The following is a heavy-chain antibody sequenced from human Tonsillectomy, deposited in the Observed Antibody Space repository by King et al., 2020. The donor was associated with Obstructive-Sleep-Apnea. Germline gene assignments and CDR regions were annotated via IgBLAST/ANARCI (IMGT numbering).Heavy chain of an antibody. CDR2: IYHSGST. Sequence: VQMQESGPGLVKPSETLSLTCTVSGYSISSGYYWGWIRQPPGKGLEWIGSIYHSGSTYYNPSLKSRVTISVDTSKNQFSLKLSSVTAADTAVYYCARVLYYYGSESYYPKVNWFDPWGQGTLVTVSS. V-gene: IGHV4-38-2*02. J-gene: IGHJ5*02. CDR1: GYSISSGYY. D-gene: IGHD3-10*01. CDR3: ARVLYYYGSESYYPKVNWFDP.